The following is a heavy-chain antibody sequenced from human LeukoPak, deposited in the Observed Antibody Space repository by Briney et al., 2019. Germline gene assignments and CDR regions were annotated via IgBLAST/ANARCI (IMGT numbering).Heavy chain of an antibody. CDR2: IYYSGST. J-gene: IGHJ3*02. CDR3: ARDAGGHYDSSGYYFSAFDI. Sequence: SETLSLTCTVSGGSISSYYWSWIRQPPGKGLEWIGYIYYSGSTNYNPSLKSRVTISVDTSKNQFSLKLGSVTAADTAVYYCARDAGGHYDSSGYYFSAFDIWGQGTMVTVSS. CDR1: GGSISSYY. D-gene: IGHD3-22*01. V-gene: IGHV4-59*12.